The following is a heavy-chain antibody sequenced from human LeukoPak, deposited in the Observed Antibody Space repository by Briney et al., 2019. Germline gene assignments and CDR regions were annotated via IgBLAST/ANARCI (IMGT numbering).Heavy chain of an antibody. V-gene: IGHV4-39*01. CDR3: ARQGAGGRAFDI. D-gene: IGHD1-26*01. CDR2: IYYSGNT. CDR1: GGSISSSSYY. J-gene: IGHJ3*02. Sequence: PSETLSLTCTVSGGSISSSSYYWGWIRQPPGKGLEWIGSIYYSGNTYYNASLKSRVTISIDTSKNQFSLRLSSVTAADTAVYNCARQGAGGRAFDIWGQGTMVTVSS.